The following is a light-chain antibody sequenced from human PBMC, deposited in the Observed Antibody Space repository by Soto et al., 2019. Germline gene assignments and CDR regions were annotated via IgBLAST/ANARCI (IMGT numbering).Light chain of an antibody. J-gene: IGKJ2*01. CDR1: QNIRTY. CDR2: SAS. CDR3: QQGHSTPYT. Sequence: DIQMTQSPYSLSASVGDSVTITCRASQNIRTYLNWYQQKPGRAPKLLIHSASALPSGVPSRFSGSGSGTEFTLTMSGLQPEEFANYYCQQGHSTPYTFGQGTKVEIK. V-gene: IGKV1-39*01.